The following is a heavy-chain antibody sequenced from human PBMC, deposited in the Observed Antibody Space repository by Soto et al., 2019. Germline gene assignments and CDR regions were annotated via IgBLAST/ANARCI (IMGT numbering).Heavy chain of an antibody. D-gene: IGHD1-26*01. Sequence: ELQLLESGGGLVQPGGSLRLSCAASGFTFGSYAMSWVRQAPGKGLEWVSLVTYSGANTYYAGSVTGRFTISRDKSRKTLYLQMSSLRVDDTDVYYCATPSLSTGGYSSFDSWGRGTLVTVSS. V-gene: IGHV3-23*01. J-gene: IGHJ4*02. CDR1: GFTFGSYA. CDR3: ATPSLSTGGYSSFDS. CDR2: VTYSGANT.